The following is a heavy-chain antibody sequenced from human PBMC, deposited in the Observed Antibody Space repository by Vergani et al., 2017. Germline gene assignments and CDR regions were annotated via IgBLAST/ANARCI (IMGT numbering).Heavy chain of an antibody. CDR1: GYTFTSYA. J-gene: IGHJ6*02. Sequence: QVQLVQSGAEVKKPGASVKVSCKASGYTFTSYAMHWVRQAPGQRLEWMGWINAGNGNTKYSQKFQGRVTITRDTSASTAYMEVSSLRSEDTAVYYLARVRSGYYYYYGMDVWGQGTTVTVSS. CDR3: ARVRSGYYYYYGMDV. V-gene: IGHV1-3*01. CDR2: INAGNGNT. D-gene: IGHD2-15*01.